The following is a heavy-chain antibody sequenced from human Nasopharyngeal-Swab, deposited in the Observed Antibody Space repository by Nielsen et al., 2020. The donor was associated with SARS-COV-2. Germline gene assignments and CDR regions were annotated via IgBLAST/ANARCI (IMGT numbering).Heavy chain of an antibody. CDR3: ARDSTPVYYYYYMDV. CDR2: IYYSGST. J-gene: IGHJ6*03. V-gene: IGHV4-61*01. Sequence: SETLSLTCTVSGGSISSGSYYWSWIRQPPGKGLEWIGYIYYSGSTNYNPSLKSRVTISVDTSKNQFSLKLSSVTAADTAVYYCARDSTPVYYYYYMDVWGKGTTVTVSS. D-gene: IGHD2-15*01. CDR1: GGSISSGSYY.